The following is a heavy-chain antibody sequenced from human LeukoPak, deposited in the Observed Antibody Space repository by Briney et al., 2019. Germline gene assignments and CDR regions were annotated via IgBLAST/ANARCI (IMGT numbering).Heavy chain of an antibody. V-gene: IGHV1-8*01. J-gene: IGHJ4*02. CDR1: GYTFTSYD. Sequence: GASVKVSCKASGYTFTSYDINWVRQATGQGLEWMGWMNPNSGNTGYAQKFQGRVTMTRNTSISTAYMELSSLRSEDTAVYYCARGRWISSGYYYHYWGQGTLVTVSS. CDR3: ARGRWISSGYYYHY. D-gene: IGHD3-22*01. CDR2: MNPNSGNT.